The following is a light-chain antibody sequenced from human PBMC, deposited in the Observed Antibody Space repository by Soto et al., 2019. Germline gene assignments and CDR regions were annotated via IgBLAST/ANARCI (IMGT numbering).Light chain of an antibody. CDR3: QQYHNPPYT. V-gene: IGKV4-1*01. CDR2: WAS. CDR1: QSLLFTSNKKNY. Sequence: DIVMTQSPDSLAVSLGERAAINCKPSQSLLFTSNKKNYITWYQQKPGQPPKVLIYWASTRESGVPDRFSGTGSGTDFTLTITSLQAEDVAVYYCQQYHNPPYTFGQGTKLEIK. J-gene: IGKJ2*01.